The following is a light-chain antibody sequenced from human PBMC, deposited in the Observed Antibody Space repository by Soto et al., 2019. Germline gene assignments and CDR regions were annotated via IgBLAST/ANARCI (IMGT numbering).Light chain of an antibody. Sequence: EVVLTQSPATLSLSPGESATLSCRASQSVGSNLAWFQQKPGQAPRLLIYDSSNRATGIPARFSGSGSGTDFTLTISSLEPEDFAVYYCQQYNNWPWTFGRGTKVEIK. CDR3: QQYNNWPWT. CDR1: QSVGSN. J-gene: IGKJ1*01. V-gene: IGKV3-11*01. CDR2: DSS.